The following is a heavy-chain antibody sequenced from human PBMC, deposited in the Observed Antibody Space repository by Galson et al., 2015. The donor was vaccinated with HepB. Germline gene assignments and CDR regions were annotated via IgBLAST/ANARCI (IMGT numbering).Heavy chain of an antibody. D-gene: IGHD1-26*01. CDR3: VRDGGGFGGSYYVPVWDY. J-gene: IGHJ4*02. Sequence: SLRLSCAASGFTFSSYGMHWVRQAPGKGLEWVAVIWYDGSNKYYADSVKGRFTISRDNSKNTLYLQMNSLRAEDTAVYYCVRDGGGFGGSYYVPVWDYWGQGTLVTVSS. V-gene: IGHV3-33*01. CDR1: GFTFSSYG. CDR2: IWYDGSNK.